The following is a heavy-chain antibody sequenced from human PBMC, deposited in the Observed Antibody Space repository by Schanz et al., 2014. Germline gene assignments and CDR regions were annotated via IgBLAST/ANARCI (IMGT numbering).Heavy chain of an antibody. CDR1: GGSLSSSSYY. D-gene: IGHD3-10*02. Sequence: QLQLQESGPGLVKPSETLSLTCTVSGGSLSSSSYYWGWIRQPPGKGLEWIGSIFYSGSTYYNLSLKSRVSIPVDTPKNQFSLKVNSVTAAETAVYYCARENVGRGFDYWGRGALVTVSS. CDR3: ARENVGRGFDY. CDR2: IFYSGST. J-gene: IGHJ4*02. V-gene: IGHV4-39*02.